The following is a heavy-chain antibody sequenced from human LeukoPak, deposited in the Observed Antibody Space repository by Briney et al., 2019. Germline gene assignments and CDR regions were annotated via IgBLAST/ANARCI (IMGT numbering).Heavy chain of an antibody. CDR1: AFIFSGHW. Sequence: GGSLRLSCEGSAFIFSGHWMNWVRQTPGKGLEWVASIKEDGSERQYVDSVKGRFSISRDNAKNSLYLQMNSLRAEDTAVYYCASSIAVAGTTGYWGQGTLVTVSS. V-gene: IGHV3-7*01. CDR3: ASSIAVAGTTGY. D-gene: IGHD6-19*01. CDR2: IKEDGSER. J-gene: IGHJ4*02.